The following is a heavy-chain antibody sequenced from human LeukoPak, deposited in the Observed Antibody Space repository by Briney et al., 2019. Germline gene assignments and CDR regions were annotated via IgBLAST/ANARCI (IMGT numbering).Heavy chain of an antibody. Sequence: SETLSLTCAVYGGSFSGYYWIWIRQPPGKGLEWIGEINHSGSTNYNPSLKSRVTISVDTSKNQFSLKLSSQTAADTAVYYCARGRYSYGGLDYWGEGTLVSVSS. CDR3: ARGRYSYGGLDY. D-gene: IGHD5-18*01. CDR2: INHSGST. J-gene: IGHJ4*02. V-gene: IGHV4-34*01. CDR1: GGSFSGYY.